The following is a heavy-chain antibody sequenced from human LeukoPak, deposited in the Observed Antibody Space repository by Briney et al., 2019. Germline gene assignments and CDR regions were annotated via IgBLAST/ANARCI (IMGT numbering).Heavy chain of an antibody. Sequence: SETLSLTCAVSGGSISSSNWWSWVRQPPGKGLEWIGEIYHSGSTNYNPSLKSRVTISVDKSKNQFSLKLSSVTAADTAVYYCASRRLVVVAAKNSGLIDYWGQGTLVTVSS. D-gene: IGHD2-15*01. V-gene: IGHV4-4*02. CDR2: IYHSGST. J-gene: IGHJ4*02. CDR3: ASRRLVVVAAKNSGLIDY. CDR1: GGSISSSNW.